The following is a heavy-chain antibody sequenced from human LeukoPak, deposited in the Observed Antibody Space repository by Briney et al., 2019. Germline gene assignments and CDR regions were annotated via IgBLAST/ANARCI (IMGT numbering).Heavy chain of an antibody. D-gene: IGHD6-19*01. CDR2: INPNTGDT. CDR1: GYTSTGQN. Sequence: GASVKVSCKASGYTSTGQNMHWVRQAPGQGLEWIGWINPNTGDTGYAQKFQGRVTMTRDTTITTAYMELSSLTSDDTAMYYCASYPRYSSSPPFDYWGQGTLVTVSS. J-gene: IGHJ4*02. V-gene: IGHV1-2*02. CDR3: ASYPRYSSSPPFDY.